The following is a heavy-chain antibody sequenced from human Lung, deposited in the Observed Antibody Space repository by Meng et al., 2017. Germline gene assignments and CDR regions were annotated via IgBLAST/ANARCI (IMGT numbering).Heavy chain of an antibody. CDR3: SGHVDY. Sequence: DVQLGEAGGGFVKPGGSLRLSCAASGFTFSNAWMTWVRQAPGKGLEWIGRMKSNVDGGTVDYAAAVKGRFFISRDDSENTFYLQMNSLKTEDTAVYYCSGHVDYWGHGTLVTVSS. CDR1: GFTFSNAW. J-gene: IGHJ4*01. V-gene: IGHV3-15*01. CDR2: MKSNVDGGTV.